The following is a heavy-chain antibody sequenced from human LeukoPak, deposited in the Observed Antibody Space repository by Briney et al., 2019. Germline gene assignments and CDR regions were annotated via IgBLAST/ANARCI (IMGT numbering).Heavy chain of an antibody. CDR3: ARGRNGWSLYYFDY. D-gene: IGHD6-19*01. CDR2: ISSSSSYI. Sequence: PGGSLRLSCAASGFTFSSYAMSWVRQAPGKGLEWVSSISSSSSYIYYADSVKGRFTISRDNAKNSLYLQMNSLRAEDTAVYYCARGRNGWSLYYFDYWGQGTLVTVSS. V-gene: IGHV3-21*01. J-gene: IGHJ4*02. CDR1: GFTFSSYA.